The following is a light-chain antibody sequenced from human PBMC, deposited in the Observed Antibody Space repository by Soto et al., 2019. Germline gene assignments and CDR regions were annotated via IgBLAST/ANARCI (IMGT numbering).Light chain of an antibody. CDR2: GAS. V-gene: IGKV3-20*01. CDR3: QHYGTSLT. Sequence: DIVLTQSPGTLSLSPGASVTLSCRASHSVSSSHLAWYQQKPGQAPRLFIYGASRRASGIPDRFSGSGSGTDFTLTISRLQPEDFAVYSCQHYGTSLTFVGGTKVEIK. J-gene: IGKJ4*01. CDR1: HSVSSSH.